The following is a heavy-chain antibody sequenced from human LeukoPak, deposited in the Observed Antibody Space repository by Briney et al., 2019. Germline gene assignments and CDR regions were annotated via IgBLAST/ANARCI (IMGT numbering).Heavy chain of an antibody. D-gene: IGHD5-12*01. CDR3: AKEAGYSGYDYPDY. CDR2: ISGSGYST. V-gene: IGHV3-23*01. CDR1: GFTFSSYA. J-gene: IGHJ4*02. Sequence: GGSLRLSCAASGFTFSSYARSWVRQAPGKGLEGVSAISGSGYSTYYADSVKGRFTISRYNSKTTLSLQMTSLRAEDTAVYYCAKEAGYSGYDYPDYWGQGNLVTVSS.